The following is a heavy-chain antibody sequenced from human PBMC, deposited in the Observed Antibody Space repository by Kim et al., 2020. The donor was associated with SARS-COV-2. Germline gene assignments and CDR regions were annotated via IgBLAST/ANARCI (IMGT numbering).Heavy chain of an antibody. CDR3: ARIATPGYYFLH. V-gene: IGHV3-72*01. J-gene: IGHJ1*01. CDR1: GFSFSDHY. D-gene: IGHD6-13*01. Sequence: GSLRLSCVASGFSFSDHYMDWVRQAPGKGLEWVGRSRNKANSYTTEYAASVKGRFSISRDESKNSLFLQMTSLMTEDTAMYYCARIATPGYYFLHWGQGTLVTVSS. CDR2: SRNKANSYTT.